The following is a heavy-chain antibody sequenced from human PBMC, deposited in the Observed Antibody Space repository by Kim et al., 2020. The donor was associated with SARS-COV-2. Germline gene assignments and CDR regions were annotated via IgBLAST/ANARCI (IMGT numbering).Heavy chain of an antibody. D-gene: IGHD3-22*01. CDR1: GFNFIIDY. CDR2: IKQDGSAT. Sequence: GGSLRLSCAASGFNFIIDYMTWARQAPGKGLEWVATIKQDGSATSYAESVKGRFTVSRDNANNALYLKMNSLRAEDTAIYYCARKRYYYDTSYMGWFDLWGQGTLLTVSS. J-gene: IGHJ5*02. V-gene: IGHV3-7*01. CDR3: ARKRYYYDTSYMGWFDL.